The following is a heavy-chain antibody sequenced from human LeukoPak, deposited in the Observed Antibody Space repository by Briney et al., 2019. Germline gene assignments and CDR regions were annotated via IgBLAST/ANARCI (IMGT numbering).Heavy chain of an antibody. CDR3: ARDSSRTFSP. Sequence: SETLSITCTVSGGSVSSSSYYCSWIRQPPGKGLEWIGYIYYSGSTDYNPSLKSRVTISVDTSKNQFSLKLSSVTAADTAVYYCARDSSRTFSPWGQGTLVTDSS. CDR2: IYYSGST. J-gene: IGHJ5*02. D-gene: IGHD2-2*01. V-gene: IGHV4-61*01. CDR1: GGSVSSSSYY.